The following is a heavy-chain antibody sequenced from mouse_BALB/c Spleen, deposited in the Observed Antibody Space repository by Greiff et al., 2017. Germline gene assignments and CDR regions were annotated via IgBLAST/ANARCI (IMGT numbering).Heavy chain of an antibody. Sequence: EVHLVESGGGLVKPGGSLKLSCAASGFTFSDYYMYWVRQTPEKRLEWVATISDGGSYTYYPDSVKGRFTISRDNAKNNLYLQMSSLKSEDTAMYDGASGDDYGGGWFAYWGQGTLVTVSA. V-gene: IGHV5-4*02. D-gene: IGHD2-4*01. J-gene: IGHJ3*01. CDR2: ISDGGSYT. CDR1: GFTFSDYY. CDR3: ASGDDYGGGWFAY.